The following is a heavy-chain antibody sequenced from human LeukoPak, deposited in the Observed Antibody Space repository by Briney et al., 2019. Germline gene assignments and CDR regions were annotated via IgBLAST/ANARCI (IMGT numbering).Heavy chain of an antibody. Sequence: SETLSLTCTVSGFSVTSGYFWGWIRQPPGKGLEWIGNVYTTGAGSTYHNPSLKSRVTVSSDTSKNQVSLKLNSVTAADTAVYYCARGQIYDYWTPVSWKFDLWGRGTLVTVSS. D-gene: IGHD3-3*01. V-gene: IGHV4-38-2*02. CDR2: VYTTGAGST. J-gene: IGHJ2*01. CDR1: GFSVTSGYF. CDR3: ARGQIYDYWTPVSWKFDL.